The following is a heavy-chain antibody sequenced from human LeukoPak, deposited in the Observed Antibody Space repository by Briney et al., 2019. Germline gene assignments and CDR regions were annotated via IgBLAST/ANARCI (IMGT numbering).Heavy chain of an antibody. CDR1: GGSFSGYS. CDR2: IYYSGST. Sequence: SETLSLTCAVYGGSFSGYSWTWIRQPPGKGLEWIGYIYYSGSTNYNPSLKSRVTISVDTSKNQFSLKLSSVTAADTAVYYCARADIVVVPAAYNWYFDLWGRGTLVTVSS. D-gene: IGHD2-2*01. J-gene: IGHJ2*01. V-gene: IGHV4-59*08. CDR3: ARADIVVVPAAYNWYFDL.